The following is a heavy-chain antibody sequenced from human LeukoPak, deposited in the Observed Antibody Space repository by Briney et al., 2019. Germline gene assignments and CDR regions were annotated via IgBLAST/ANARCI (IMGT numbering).Heavy chain of an antibody. CDR3: ARAGLHYGDYRLGSFDI. CDR2: IYYSGST. CDR1: GGSISSGGYY. D-gene: IGHD4-17*01. Sequence: SETLSLTCTVSGGSISSGGYYWSWIRQHPGKGLEWIGYIYYSGSTYYNPSLKSRVTISVDTSKNQFSLKLSSVTAADTAVYYCARAGLHYGDYRLGSFDIWGQGTMVTVSS. J-gene: IGHJ3*02. V-gene: IGHV4-31*03.